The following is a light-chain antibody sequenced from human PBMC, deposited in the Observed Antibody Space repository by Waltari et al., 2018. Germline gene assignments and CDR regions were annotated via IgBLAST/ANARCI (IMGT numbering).Light chain of an antibody. CDR1: QSVSRN. CDR2: GAS. J-gene: IGKJ4*01. V-gene: IGKV3-15*01. CDR3: QHYTEQPLT. Sequence: EIVMTQSPATLSVSPGEGATLSCRAMQSVSRNLAWYQQKPGQAPRLLIFGASARATGIPARFSGSGSGTEFTLTISSLQSEDVAVYFCQHYTEQPLTFGGGTK.